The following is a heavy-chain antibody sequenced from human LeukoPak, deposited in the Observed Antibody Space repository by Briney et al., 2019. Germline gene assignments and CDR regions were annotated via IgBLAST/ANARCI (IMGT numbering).Heavy chain of an antibody. D-gene: IGHD1-26*01. Sequence: GESLKISCKGSGYSFTNYWIGWVRQMPGKGLKWMGIIYPGDSDARYSPSFQGQVTISADKSIRTAYLQWSSLKASDTAMYYCARRRVLYSGIYYPFDYGGQGTLVTVSS. V-gene: IGHV5-51*01. CDR2: IYPGDSDA. J-gene: IGHJ4*02. CDR3: ARRRVLYSGIYYPFDY. CDR1: GYSFTNYW.